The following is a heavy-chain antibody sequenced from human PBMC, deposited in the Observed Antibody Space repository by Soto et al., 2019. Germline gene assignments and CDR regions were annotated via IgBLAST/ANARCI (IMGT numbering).Heavy chain of an antibody. V-gene: IGHV4-31*03. CDR2: IYYSGST. D-gene: IGHD1-26*01. J-gene: IGHJ5*02. Sequence: QVQLQESGPGLVKPSQTLSLTCTVSGGSISSGGYYWSWIRQHPGKGLEWIGYIYYSGSTYYNPSLKSRVTISVDTSKNQFSLKLGSVTAADTAVYYCARDSKRIVGATGWFDPWGQGTLVTVSS. CDR1: GGSISSGGYY. CDR3: ARDSKRIVGATGWFDP.